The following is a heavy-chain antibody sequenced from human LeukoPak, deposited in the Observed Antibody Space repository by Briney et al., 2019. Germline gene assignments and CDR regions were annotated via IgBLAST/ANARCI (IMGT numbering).Heavy chain of an antibody. Sequence: GGSLRLSCAASGFTLSSYAMSWVRQAPGKGLEWVSLISGNAGSTYYADSVKGRFTISRDNSKNTLYLQMNSLRAEDTAVYYCARDDLGGGSYLFDYWGQGTLVTVSS. CDR2: ISGNAGST. J-gene: IGHJ4*02. CDR3: ARDDLGGGSYLFDY. V-gene: IGHV3-23*01. CDR1: GFTLSSYA. D-gene: IGHD1-26*01.